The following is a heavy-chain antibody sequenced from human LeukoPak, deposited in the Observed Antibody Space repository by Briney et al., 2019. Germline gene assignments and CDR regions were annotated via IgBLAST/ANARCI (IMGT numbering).Heavy chain of an antibody. Sequence: SVKVSCKASGGTFSGYSISWVRQAPGQGIEWMGRISLMFGTANYALKFQGRVTITADDSTGSAYMELTSLRSEDTAVYYCARIHDSPQGLLDDWGQGTLVTVSS. D-gene: IGHD2-15*01. CDR1: GGTFSGYS. J-gene: IGHJ4*02. CDR3: ARIHDSPQGLLDD. V-gene: IGHV1-69*13. CDR2: ISLMFGTA.